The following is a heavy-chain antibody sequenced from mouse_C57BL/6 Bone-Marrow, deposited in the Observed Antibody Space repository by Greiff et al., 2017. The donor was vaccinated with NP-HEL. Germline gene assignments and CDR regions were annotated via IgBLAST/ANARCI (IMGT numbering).Heavy chain of an antibody. CDR2: IDPSDSYP. V-gene: IGHV1-69*01. CDR1: GYTFTSYW. D-gene: IGHD1-2*01. CDR3: ASEGKIRRRGGGASMDY. Sequence: QVQLQQPGAELVMPGASVKLSCKASGYTFTSYWMHWVKQRPGQGLEWIGEIDPSDSYPNYNQKFKGKSTLTVDKSSSTAYMQLSSLTSEDSAVYYGASEGKIRRRGGGASMDYWGQGTSVTASS. J-gene: IGHJ4*01.